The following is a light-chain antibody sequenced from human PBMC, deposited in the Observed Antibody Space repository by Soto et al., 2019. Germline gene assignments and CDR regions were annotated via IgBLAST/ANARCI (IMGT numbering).Light chain of an antibody. CDR3: QQYGSSPPRT. CDR1: QSVISYY. Sequence: ETVLTQSPVTLSLSPGERATLSCWASQSVISYYLAWYQQRPGQPPRLLIYGASNRATGIPDRFSGTGSGTDFTLTISRLEPEDFAVYYCQQYGSSPPRTFGQGTKLEIK. J-gene: IGKJ2*01. CDR2: GAS. V-gene: IGKV3-20*01.